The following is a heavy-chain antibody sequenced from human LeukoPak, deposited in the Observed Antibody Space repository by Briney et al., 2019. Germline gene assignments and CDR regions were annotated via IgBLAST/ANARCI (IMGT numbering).Heavy chain of an antibody. CDR2: IYYSGST. D-gene: IGHD5-24*01. V-gene: IGHV4-59*11. Sequence: PSETLSLTCTVSGGSISSHYWSWIRQPPGKGLEWIGYIYYSGSTNYNPSLKSRVTISVDTSKNQFSLKLSSVTAGDTAVYYCARSRRWLQHLDYWGQGTLVTVSS. CDR3: ARSRRWLQHLDY. J-gene: IGHJ4*02. CDR1: GGSISSHY.